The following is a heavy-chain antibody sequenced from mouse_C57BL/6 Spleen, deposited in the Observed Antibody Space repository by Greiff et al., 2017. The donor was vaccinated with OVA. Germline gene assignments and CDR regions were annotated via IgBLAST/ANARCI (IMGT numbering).Heavy chain of an antibody. J-gene: IGHJ3*01. D-gene: IGHD1-1*02. CDR2: INPNNGGT. CDR1: GYTFTDYY. Sequence: VQLQQSGPELVKPGASVKISCKASGYTFTDYYMNWVKQSHGQSLEWIGDINPNNGGTSYNQKFKGKATLTVDKSSSTAYIELRSLTSEDSAVYYCARDYRWAYWGQGTLVTVSA. CDR3: ARDYRWAY. V-gene: IGHV1-26*01.